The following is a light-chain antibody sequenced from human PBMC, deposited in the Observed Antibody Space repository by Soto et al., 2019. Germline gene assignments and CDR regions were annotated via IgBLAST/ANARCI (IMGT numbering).Light chain of an antibody. CDR1: TGAVTSGNA. Sequence: QAVVTQEPSLTVSPGGTVTLTCASSTGAVTSGNAPNWFQQKPGQAPRALMYSTSNKHSWTPARFSGSLLGGKAALTLSGVQPEAEADYLCLLFHDDAWVFGGWTKVTVL. V-gene: IGLV7-43*01. CDR3: LLFHDDAWV. J-gene: IGLJ3*02. CDR2: STS.